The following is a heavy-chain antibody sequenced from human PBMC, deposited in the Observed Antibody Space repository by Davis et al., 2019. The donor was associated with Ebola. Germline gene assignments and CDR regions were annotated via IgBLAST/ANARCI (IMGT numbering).Heavy chain of an antibody. CDR3: IKVATKNHPYDY. D-gene: IGHD1-14*01. J-gene: IGHJ4*02. V-gene: IGHV5-10-1*01. CDR2: IDPGDSDT. Sequence: GESLKISCQGSGYMFTSYWINWVRQMPGKGLEWVGRIDPGDSDTNYSPSFEGRVTFSSDKSINTVHLQWSRLEASDTGMYYCIKVATKNHPYDYWGQGTLVTVSS. CDR1: GYMFTSYW.